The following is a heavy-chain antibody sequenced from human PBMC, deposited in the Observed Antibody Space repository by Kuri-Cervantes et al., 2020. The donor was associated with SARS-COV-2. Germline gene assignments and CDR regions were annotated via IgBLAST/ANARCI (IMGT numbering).Heavy chain of an antibody. V-gene: IGHV3-74*01. CDR3: AREEDGYYYYYAMDV. Sequence: GESLKISCAASGFTFSSYWMHWVRQAPGRGLVWVSRINSDGSSTSYADSVKGRFTISRDNAKNTLYLQMNSLRAEDTAVYYCAREEDGYYYYYAMDVWSQGTTVTVSS. J-gene: IGHJ6*02. CDR1: GFTFSSYW. CDR2: INSDGSST. D-gene: IGHD5-24*01.